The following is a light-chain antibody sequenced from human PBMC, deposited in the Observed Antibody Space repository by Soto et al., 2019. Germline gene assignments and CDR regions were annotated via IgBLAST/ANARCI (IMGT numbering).Light chain of an antibody. Sequence: DIVMTQSPDSLAVSLGERATINCKSSQSVLYSSDNKNYLAWYQQKPEQPPKLLIYWASTRDSGVPDRFSGSGSGADFTLTINSLQAEDVAVYYCQQYYSTLTFGGGTKVDIK. CDR3: QQYYSTLT. CDR2: WAS. CDR1: QSVLYSSDNKNY. J-gene: IGKJ4*01. V-gene: IGKV4-1*01.